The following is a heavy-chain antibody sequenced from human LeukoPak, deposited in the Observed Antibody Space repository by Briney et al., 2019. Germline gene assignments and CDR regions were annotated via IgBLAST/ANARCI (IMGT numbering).Heavy chain of an antibody. CDR3: AKVKYSSSSGYFDY. V-gene: IGHV3-23*01. CDR2: ISGSGGST. J-gene: IGHJ4*02. CDR1: GFTFSSYA. Sequence: GGSLRLSCAASGFTFSSYAMSWVRQAPGKGLEWVSAISGSGGSTYYADSVKGRYTISRDNSKNTLYLQMNSLRAEDTAVYYCAKVKYSSSSGYFDYWGQGTLVTVSS. D-gene: IGHD6-6*01.